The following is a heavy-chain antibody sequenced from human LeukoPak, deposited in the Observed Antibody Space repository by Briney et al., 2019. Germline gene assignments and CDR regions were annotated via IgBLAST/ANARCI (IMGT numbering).Heavy chain of an antibody. CDR3: ARHKGGYYGSGSYNLVSDY. J-gene: IGHJ4*02. CDR1: GYRFTSYW. Sequence: GESLKISCKGSGYRFTSYWIGWVRQMPGKGLEWMGIIYPGDSDTRYSPSFQGQVNISADQSISTAYLQWSSLKASDTAMYYCARHKGGYYGSGSYNLVSDYWGQGTLVTVSS. D-gene: IGHD3-10*01. V-gene: IGHV5-51*01. CDR2: IYPGDSDT.